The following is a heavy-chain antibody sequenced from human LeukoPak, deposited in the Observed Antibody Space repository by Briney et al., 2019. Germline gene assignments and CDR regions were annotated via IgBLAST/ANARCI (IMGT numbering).Heavy chain of an antibody. D-gene: IGHD1-26*01. CDR2: ISSSGSTM. Sequence: GGSLRLSCAASGFTFSDYYMSWIRQAPGKGLEWVSYISSSGSTMYYADSVKGRFTISRDNAKNSLSLQMNSLRAEDTAVYYCARGTYSGTYYAWYYFDYWGQGTLVTVSS. V-gene: IGHV3-11*01. CDR1: GFTFSDYY. J-gene: IGHJ4*02. CDR3: ARGTYSGTYYAWYYFDY.